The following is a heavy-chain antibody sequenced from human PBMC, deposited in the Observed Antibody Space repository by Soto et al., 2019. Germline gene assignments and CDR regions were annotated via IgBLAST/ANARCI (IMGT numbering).Heavy chain of an antibody. CDR3: ARGRYGDY. CDR1: GYAFTTYG. D-gene: IGHD1-1*01. CDR2: ISAHNGNT. V-gene: IGHV1-18*01. Sequence: QVHLVQSGAEVKKPGASVKVSCQGSGYAFTTYGITWVRQAPGQGLEWMGWISAHNGNTNYAQKLQGRVTVTRDTSASTAYMERRSLREDETAVYYCARGRYGDYWGQGALGTDSA. J-gene: IGHJ4*02.